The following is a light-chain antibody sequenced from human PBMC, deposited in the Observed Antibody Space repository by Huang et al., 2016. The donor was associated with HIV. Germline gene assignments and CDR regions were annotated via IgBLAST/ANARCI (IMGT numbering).Light chain of an antibody. CDR2: LGS. J-gene: IGKJ5*01. Sequence: EIVMTPSPLSLPVTPGEPASISCRSSQSLLHSNGYNYLDWYLQKPGQSPQLLIYLGSNRASGVPGRFSGSGSGTDFTLKISRVEAEDVGVYYCMQALQTPGFGQGTRLEIK. CDR3: MQALQTPG. CDR1: QSLLHSNGYNY. V-gene: IGKV2-28*01.